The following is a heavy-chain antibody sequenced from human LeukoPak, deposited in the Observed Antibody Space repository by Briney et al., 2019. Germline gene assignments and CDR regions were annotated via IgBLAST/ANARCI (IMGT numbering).Heavy chain of an antibody. Sequence: SETLSLTCTVSGYSISSGYYWGWIRQPPGKGLEWIGSIYHSGSTYYNPSLKSRVTISVDTSKNQFSLKLSSVTAADTAVYYCARVMMVRGLLGDAFDIWGQGTMVTVSS. CDR2: IYHSGST. V-gene: IGHV4-38-2*02. CDR3: ARVMMVRGLLGDAFDI. J-gene: IGHJ3*02. D-gene: IGHD3-10*01. CDR1: GYSISSGYY.